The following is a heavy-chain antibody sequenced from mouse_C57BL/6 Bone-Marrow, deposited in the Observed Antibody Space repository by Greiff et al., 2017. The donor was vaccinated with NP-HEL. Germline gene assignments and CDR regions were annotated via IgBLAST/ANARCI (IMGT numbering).Heavy chain of an antibody. CDR1: GYTFTEYT. CDR2: FYPGSGSI. V-gene: IGHV1-62-2*01. J-gene: IGHJ3*01. Sequence: VQRVESGAELVKPGASVKLSCKASGYTFTEYTIHWVKQRSGQGLEWIGWFYPGSGSIKYNEKFKDKATLTADKSSSTVYMELSRLTSEDSAVYFCARHEDGQLRLRGLAYWGQGTLVTVSA. CDR3: ARHEDGQLRLRGLAY. D-gene: IGHD3-2*02.